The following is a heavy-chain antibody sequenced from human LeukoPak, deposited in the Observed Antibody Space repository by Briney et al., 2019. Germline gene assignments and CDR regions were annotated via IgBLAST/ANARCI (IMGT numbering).Heavy chain of an antibody. CDR3: ARGDILTDYSFDP. CDR2: IGTTGDT. J-gene: IGHJ5*02. D-gene: IGHD3-9*01. Sequence: GGSLRLSCAAFGFTFSNYDMHWVRQATGKGLEWVSGIGTTGDTYYPASVKGRFTISRENAKNSLYLQMNSLRAGDTAVYYCARGDILTDYSFDPWGQGTLVIVSS. CDR1: GFTFSNYD. V-gene: IGHV3-13*04.